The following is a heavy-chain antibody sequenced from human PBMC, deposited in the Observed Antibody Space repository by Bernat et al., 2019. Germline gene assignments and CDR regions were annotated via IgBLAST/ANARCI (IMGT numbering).Heavy chain of an antibody. J-gene: IGHJ4*02. CDR3: VKDFMGI. D-gene: IGHD7-27*01. CDR2: IKGDGSDK. V-gene: IGHV3-7*03. Sequence: EEQLVESGGGLVQPGGSLRLSCVASGFTFGDYFMSWVRQAPGKGLEWVANIKGDGSDKYYVDSVKGRFTISRDNAEKSLYLKMNSLRAEDMAIYYCVKDFMGIWGQGTLVTVSS. CDR1: GFTFGDYF.